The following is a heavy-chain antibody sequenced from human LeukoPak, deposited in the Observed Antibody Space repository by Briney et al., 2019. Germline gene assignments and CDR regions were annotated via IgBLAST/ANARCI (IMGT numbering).Heavy chain of an antibody. CDR2: IYGDGRT. D-gene: IGHD3-3*01. CDR1: GFSFNNNY. V-gene: IGHV3-53*01. J-gene: IGHJ4*02. CDR3: ARGRGLGVVSPYFDY. Sequence: PGGSLRLSCVVSGFSFNNNYIIWVRQAPGNGLERVSVIYGDGRTSHSASVRGRFTISRDNSKNIVSLQMNNLRAEDTAVYYCARGRGLGVVSPYFDYWGQGTLVTVSS.